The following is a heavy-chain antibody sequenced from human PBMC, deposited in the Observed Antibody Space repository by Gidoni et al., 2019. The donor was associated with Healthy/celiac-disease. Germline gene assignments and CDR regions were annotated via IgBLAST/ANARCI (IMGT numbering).Heavy chain of an antibody. Sequence: GLEWIGEIYHSGSTNYNPSLKSRVTISVDKSKNQFSLKLSSVTAADTAVYYCARVGATGYYYYGMDVWGQGTTVTVSS. CDR2: IYHSGST. J-gene: IGHJ6*02. D-gene: IGHD1-26*01. V-gene: IGHV4-4*02. CDR3: ARVGATGYYYYGMDV.